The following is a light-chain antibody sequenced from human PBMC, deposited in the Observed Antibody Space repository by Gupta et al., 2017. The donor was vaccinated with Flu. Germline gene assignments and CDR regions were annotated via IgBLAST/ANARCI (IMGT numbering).Light chain of an antibody. CDR2: LGS. J-gene: IGKJ2*01. V-gene: IGKV2-28*01. CDR1: QSLLNSNGYNY. Sequence: DIVVAQSPLFLAVTPGEPASIPCRSRQSLLNSNGYNYLDWFLQKPGQSPQLLIYLGSNRAFGVPDRFSGSGSGTEFTLKISRVEAEDVGIYYCMQALQTPYTFGQGTKLEIK. CDR3: MQALQTPYT.